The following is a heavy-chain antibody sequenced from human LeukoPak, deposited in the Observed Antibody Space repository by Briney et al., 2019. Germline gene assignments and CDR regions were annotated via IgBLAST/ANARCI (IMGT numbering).Heavy chain of an antibody. CDR2: LHYSGNT. V-gene: IGHV4-59*01. CDR3: ARGVGPGISFDV. D-gene: IGHD1-1*01. J-gene: IGHJ3*01. Sequence: PSETLSLTCSISGASISTYYWSWIRQPPGKGLQWLGYLHYSGNTNYNPFLKSRVTISVDTSKNQFSLKMSSVTAADTAVYYCARGVGPGISFDVWGQGTIVTVSS. CDR1: GASISTYY.